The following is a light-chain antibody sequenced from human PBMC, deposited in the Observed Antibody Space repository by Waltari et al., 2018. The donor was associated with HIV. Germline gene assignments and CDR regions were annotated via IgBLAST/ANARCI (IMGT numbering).Light chain of an antibody. CDR3: QAWAAGSVV. CDR1: RLGETY. V-gene: IGLV3-1*01. Sequence: SYDLTQPPSVSVSPGQTASISCSGDRLGETYVSWYQQKAGQSPVMVIYKDNERPSGTPERCSGSNSGNTATLTISGTQAMDEADYFCQAWAAGSVVFGGGTKLTVL. J-gene: IGLJ2*01. CDR2: KDN.